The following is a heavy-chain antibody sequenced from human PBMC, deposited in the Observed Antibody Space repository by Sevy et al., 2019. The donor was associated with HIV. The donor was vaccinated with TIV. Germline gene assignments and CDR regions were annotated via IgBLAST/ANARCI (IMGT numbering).Heavy chain of an antibody. CDR2: ISHDGSLK. Sequence: GGSLRLSCAASGFIFTNYGMHWVRQAPGKGLEWVAVISHDGSLKYYADSVRGRVTISRDSSKNTVSLQMNSLRPEDTAVYYCAKGSRATGSAFDIWGQGTMVTVSS. D-gene: IGHD2-15*01. CDR3: AKGSRATGSAFDI. CDR1: GFIFTNYG. J-gene: IGHJ3*02. V-gene: IGHV3-30*18.